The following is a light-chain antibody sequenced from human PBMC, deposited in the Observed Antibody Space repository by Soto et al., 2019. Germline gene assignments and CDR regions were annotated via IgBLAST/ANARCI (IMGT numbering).Light chain of an antibody. Sequence: QSVMTQPPSVSGAPGQRVTLACTGSSSNIGAGFDLHWYKQLPGTAPKLLIYGNTNRPSGVPDRFSGYKSGTSASLAITGLQAEDEADYYCQSYDSSLSAWVFGGGTKLTVL. CDR3: QSYDSSLSAWV. CDR1: SSNIGAGFD. V-gene: IGLV1-40*01. J-gene: IGLJ3*02. CDR2: GNT.